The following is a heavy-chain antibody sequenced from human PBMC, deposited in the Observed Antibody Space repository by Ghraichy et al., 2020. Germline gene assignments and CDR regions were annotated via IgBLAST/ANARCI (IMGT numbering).Heavy chain of an antibody. CDR1: GFTFSIYA. CDR2: ISYDGSNK. D-gene: IGHD6-6*01. CDR3: ARFTSSVGFDS. V-gene: IGHV3-30*04. Sequence: GGSLRLSCAASGFTFSIYAIHWVRRAPGKGLEWVALISYDGSNKYYADSVKGRFSISRDNSKDTMYLQMNSLRAEDTAVYYCARFTSSVGFDSWGQGTLVTVSS. J-gene: IGHJ4*02.